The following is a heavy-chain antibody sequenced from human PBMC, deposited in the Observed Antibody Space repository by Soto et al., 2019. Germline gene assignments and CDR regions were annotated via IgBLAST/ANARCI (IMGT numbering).Heavy chain of an antibody. D-gene: IGHD3-3*01. V-gene: IGHV3-23*01. CDR1: GFTFSSQT. J-gene: IGHJ4*02. CDR3: TKTSGDFWTGYSPWHFAD. CDR2: ISGIGTTT. Sequence: GTLRLACTAYGFTFSSQTMGWVRLGPGKGLEWVALISGIGTTTYYAEAVKGRFDVSRDNSKSEVYLHMHSLRAEDTAIYFCTKTSGDFWTGYSPWHFADLGQGNQGPVSS.